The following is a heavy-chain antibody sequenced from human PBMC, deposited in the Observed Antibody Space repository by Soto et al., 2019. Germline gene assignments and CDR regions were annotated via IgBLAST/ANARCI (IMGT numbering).Heavy chain of an antibody. CDR1: GFRFSDHY. CDR2: SRNKAKKYTT. V-gene: IGHV3-72*01. Sequence: PGGSLRLSCVGSGFRFSDHYMDWVRQAPGKGLEWVGRSRNKAKKYTTEYAASVKGRFTISRDDSKNSLYLQMNSLKTEDTAVYYCAGKSAAISTGFDIWGQGTMVTVSS. D-gene: IGHD6-13*01. J-gene: IGHJ3*02. CDR3: AGKSAAISTGFDI.